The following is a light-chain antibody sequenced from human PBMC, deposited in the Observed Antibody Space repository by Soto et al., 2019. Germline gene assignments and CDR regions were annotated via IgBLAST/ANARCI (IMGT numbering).Light chain of an antibody. CDR3: LLSYGDTKM. CDR1: TGPVTSAHY. CDR2: DTT. J-gene: IGLJ3*02. Sequence: QAVVSQESSLTVSPGGTVTHTCGSTTGPVTSAHYADWFQQKPGQAPTTLIYDTTNKHSWTPARFSASLLGGKAALTLSGAQPEDEAEYYCLLSYGDTKMFGGGTQLTVL. V-gene: IGLV7-46*01.